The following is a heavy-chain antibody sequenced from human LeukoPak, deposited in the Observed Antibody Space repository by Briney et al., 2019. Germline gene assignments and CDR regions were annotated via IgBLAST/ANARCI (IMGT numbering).Heavy chain of an antibody. CDR2: ISSSSNTV. CDR3: ARDQADYGGNSYWFDP. CDR1: GFTFNTYS. V-gene: IGHV3-48*04. D-gene: IGHD4-23*01. J-gene: IGHJ5*02. Sequence: PGGSLRLSCAASGFTFNTYSMNWVRQAPGKGLEWVSYISSSSNTVYYADSVKGRFTISRDNAKNSLYLQMNSLRAEDTAVYYCARDQADYGGNSYWFDPWGQGTLVTVSS.